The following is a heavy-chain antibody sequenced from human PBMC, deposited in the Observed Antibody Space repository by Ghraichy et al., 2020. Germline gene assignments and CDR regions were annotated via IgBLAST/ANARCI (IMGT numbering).Heavy chain of an antibody. V-gene: IGHV3-23*01. CDR1: GFTFANSV. CDR2: ISGSGNNP. CDR3: AKPDPRLGITGWAYNMDL. Sequence: SCVASGFTFANSVMTWVRQPPGKGLEWVSSISGSGNNPSYADSVKGRFTISRDNSKNTLYLQMTTLRAEDAAVYYCAKPDPRLGITGWAYNMDLWGQGTTVTVSS. J-gene: IGHJ6*02. D-gene: IGHD3-9*01.